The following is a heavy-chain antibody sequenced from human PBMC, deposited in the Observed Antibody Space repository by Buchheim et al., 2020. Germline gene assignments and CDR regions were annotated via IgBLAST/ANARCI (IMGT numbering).Heavy chain of an antibody. D-gene: IGHD3-3*01. V-gene: IGHV4-31*03. CDR3: ARDGAYDFWSDAPAVGYYYYMDV. Sequence: QVQLQESGPGLVKPSQTLSLTCTVSGGSISSGGYYWSWIRQHPGKGLEWIGYIYYSGSTYYNPSLKSRVTISVDTSKNQFSLKLSSVTAADTAVYYCARDGAYDFWSDAPAVGYYYYMDVWGKGTT. CDR1: GGSISSGGYY. CDR2: IYYSGST. J-gene: IGHJ6*03.